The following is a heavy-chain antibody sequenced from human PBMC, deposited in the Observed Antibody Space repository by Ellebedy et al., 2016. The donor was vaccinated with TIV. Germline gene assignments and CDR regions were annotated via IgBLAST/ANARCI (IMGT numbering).Heavy chain of an antibody. CDR1: GGSISSGDYY. CDR3: ARVITMVRGVFDY. Sequence: SETLSLTCTVSGGSISSGDYYWSWIRQPPGKGLEWIGYIYYSGSTYYNPSLKSRVTISVDTSKNQFSLKLSSVTAADTAVYYWARVITMVRGVFDYWGQGTLVTVSS. D-gene: IGHD3-10*01. CDR2: IYYSGST. J-gene: IGHJ4*02. V-gene: IGHV4-30-4*01.